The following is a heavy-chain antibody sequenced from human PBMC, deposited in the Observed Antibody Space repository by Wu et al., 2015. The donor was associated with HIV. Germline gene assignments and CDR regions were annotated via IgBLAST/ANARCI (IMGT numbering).Heavy chain of an antibody. D-gene: IGHD3-10*01. CDR2: INPNSGGT. V-gene: IGHV1-2*02. Sequence: QVQLVQSGAEVKKPGASVKVSCKASGYTFTGYYMHWVRQAPGQGLEWMGWINPNSGGTNYAQKFQGRVTMTRDTSISTAYMELSRLRSDDTAVYYCARDRLWFGELLSCFDYWGQGTLVTVSS. CDR3: ARDRLWFGELLSCFDY. J-gene: IGHJ4*02. CDR1: GYTFTGYY.